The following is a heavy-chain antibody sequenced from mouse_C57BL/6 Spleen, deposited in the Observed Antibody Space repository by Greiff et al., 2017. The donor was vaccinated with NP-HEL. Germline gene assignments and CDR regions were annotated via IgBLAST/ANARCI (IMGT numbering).Heavy chain of an antibody. CDR2: ISSGGSYT. CDR3: ARQGYYGSSDY. D-gene: IGHD1-1*01. J-gene: IGHJ2*01. V-gene: IGHV5-6*02. Sequence: DVKLVESGGDLVKPGGSLKLSCAASGFTFSSYGMSWVRQTPDKRLEWVATISSGGSYTYYPDSVKGRFTISRANAKNTLYLQMSSLKSEDTAMYYCARQGYYGSSDYWGQGTTLTVSS. CDR1: GFTFSSYG.